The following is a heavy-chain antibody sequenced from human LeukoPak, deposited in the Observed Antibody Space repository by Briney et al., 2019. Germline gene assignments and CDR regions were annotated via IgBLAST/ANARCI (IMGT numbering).Heavy chain of an antibody. V-gene: IGHV4-59*01. D-gene: IGHD3-3*02. CDR2: MYYTGST. CDR1: GGSINDYY. J-gene: IGHJ6*02. CDR3: ARGSIVYGMDV. Sequence: PSETLSLTCTVSGGSINDYYWSWIRQPPGKGLDWIGYMYYTGSTNYNPSLKSRVTMSVDTSKTRFFLKLGSVTAADTALYYCARGSIVYGMDVWGQGTAVTVS.